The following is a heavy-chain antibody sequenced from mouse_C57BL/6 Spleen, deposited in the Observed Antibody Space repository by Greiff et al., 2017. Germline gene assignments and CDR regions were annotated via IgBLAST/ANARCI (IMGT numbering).Heavy chain of an antibody. V-gene: IGHV1-50*01. D-gene: IGHD2-12*01. CDR1: GYTFTSYW. CDR2: IDPSDSYT. Sequence: QVQLQQPGAELVKPGASVKLSCKASGYTFTSYWMQWVKQRPGQGLEWIGEIDPSDSYTNYNQKIKGKATLTVDTSSSTAYMQLSSLTSEDSAVYSTARASYSYCGENASDYWGQGTTLTVSS. CDR3: ARASYSYCGENASDY. J-gene: IGHJ2*01.